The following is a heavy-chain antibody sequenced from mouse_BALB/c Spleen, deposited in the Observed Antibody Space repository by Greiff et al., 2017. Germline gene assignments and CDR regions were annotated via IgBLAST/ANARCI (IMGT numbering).Heavy chain of an antibody. J-gene: IGHJ1*01. Sequence: LQESGAELVRPGASVTLSCKASGYTFTDYEMHWVKQTPVHGLEWIGAIDPETGGTAYNQKFKGKATLTADKSSSTAYMELRSLTSEDSAVYYCTRGDYRYFDVWGAGTTVTVSS. CDR3: TRGDYRYFDV. CDR1: GYTFTDYE. V-gene: IGHV1-15*01. CDR2: IDPETGGT.